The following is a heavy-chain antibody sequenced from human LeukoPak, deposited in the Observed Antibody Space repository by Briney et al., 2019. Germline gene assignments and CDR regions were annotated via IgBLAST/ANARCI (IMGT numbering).Heavy chain of an antibody. D-gene: IGHD3-16*02. J-gene: IGHJ4*02. CDR2: TSYSGST. CDR3: ARVNRGVWGSYRSSIDY. V-gene: IGHV4-59*12. CDR1: GGSISSYY. Sequence: SETLSLTCTVSGGSISSYYWSWIRQPPGKGLEWIGYTSYSGSTHYNPSLKSRVTISVDTSKNQFSLKLSSVTAADTAVYYCARVNRGVWGSYRSSIDYWGQGTLVTVSS.